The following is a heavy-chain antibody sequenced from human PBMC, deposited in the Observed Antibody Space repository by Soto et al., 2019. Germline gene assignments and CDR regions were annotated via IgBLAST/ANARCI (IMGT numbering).Heavy chain of an antibody. Sequence: QVQLVQSGPEVKKPGASVKVSCKASGNTFASHGFSWVRQAPGQGLEWMGWISGFNGQTNYALKFQGRVTLTTDTSTCTAYMELRSLRSDDTAVYFCARVDPRGVAVVRDYWGQGKLVTVSS. V-gene: IGHV1-18*01. D-gene: IGHD3-10*01. CDR2: ISGFNGQT. J-gene: IGHJ4*02. CDR3: ARVDPRGVAVVRDY. CDR1: GNTFASHG.